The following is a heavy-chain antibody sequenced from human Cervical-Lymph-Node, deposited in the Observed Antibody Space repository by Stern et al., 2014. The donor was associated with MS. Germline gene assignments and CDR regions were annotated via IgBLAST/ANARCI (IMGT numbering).Heavy chain of an antibody. Sequence: QVQLQESGPGLVKPSETLSLTCTVSGGSISSSSYYWGWIRQPPGKGLEWIGNIYYSGSTSYNPSLKSGVTISVDTSKNQFSLRLNSVTAADTAVYFCARLYGSAFDYWGQGSLVTVSS. CDR3: ARLYGSAFDY. CDR2: IYYSGST. CDR1: GGSISSSSYY. D-gene: IGHD3-10*01. J-gene: IGHJ4*02. V-gene: IGHV4-39*01.